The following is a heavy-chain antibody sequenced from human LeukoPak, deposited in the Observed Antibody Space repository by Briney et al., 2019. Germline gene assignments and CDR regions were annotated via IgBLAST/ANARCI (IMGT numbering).Heavy chain of an antibody. CDR1: GGSISSYY. CDR3: ARDRYSSSWNQLYYYYYYMDV. J-gene: IGHJ6*03. Sequence: SETLSLTCTVSGGSISSYYWSWIRQPAGKGLEWIGRIYTSGSTNYNPSLKSRVTMSVDTSKNQFSLKLSSVTAADTAVYYCARDRYSSSWNQLYYYYYYMDVWGKGTTVTTSS. V-gene: IGHV4-4*07. CDR2: IYTSGST. D-gene: IGHD6-13*01.